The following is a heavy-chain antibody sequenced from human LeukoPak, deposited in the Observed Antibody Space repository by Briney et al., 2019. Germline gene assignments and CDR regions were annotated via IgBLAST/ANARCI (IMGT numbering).Heavy chain of an antibody. CDR2: IIPIFGTA. D-gene: IGHD3-22*01. V-gene: IGHV1-69*01. CDR3: ARDHGLGYYDRAFDY. J-gene: IGHJ4*02. CDR1: GGTFSSYA. Sequence: ASVKVSCKASGGTFSSYAISWVRQAPGQGLEWMGGIIPIFGTANYAQKFQGRVTITADESTSTAYMELSSLRSEDTAVYYCARDHGLGYYDRAFDYWGQGTLVTVSS.